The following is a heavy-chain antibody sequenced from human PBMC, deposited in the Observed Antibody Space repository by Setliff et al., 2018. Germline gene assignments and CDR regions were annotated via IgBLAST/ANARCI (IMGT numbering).Heavy chain of an antibody. D-gene: IGHD2-15*01. J-gene: IGHJ4*02. CDR1: GLIVSDIH. Sequence: PGGSLRLSCVVSGLIVSDIHMTWVRQTPGKGLEWVANIKQDSTEKYYVDSVRGRFTISRDNAKNSMYLQMNSLRAEDTAVYYCARGGLGVRFGGSKDDYWGQGTLVTVSS. CDR2: IKQDSTEK. CDR3: ARGGLGVRFGGSKDDY. V-gene: IGHV3-7*04.